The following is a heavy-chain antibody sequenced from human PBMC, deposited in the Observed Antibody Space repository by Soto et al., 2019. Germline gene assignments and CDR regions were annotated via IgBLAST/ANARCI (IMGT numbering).Heavy chain of an antibody. Sequence: QVQLQESGPGLLKPSQTLSLTCTVSGGSIRSDGYYWTWIRQRPGKGLEWLGYMNYRGITYYNPSLKRRLTISEDTSKNHFSLNLSSVTAADTAVYYCARDGLSGGDAFDIWGQGTMVVVSS. CDR3: ARDGLSGGDAFDI. J-gene: IGHJ3*02. CDR1: GGSIRSDGYY. V-gene: IGHV4-31*03. D-gene: IGHD3-10*01. CDR2: MNYRGIT.